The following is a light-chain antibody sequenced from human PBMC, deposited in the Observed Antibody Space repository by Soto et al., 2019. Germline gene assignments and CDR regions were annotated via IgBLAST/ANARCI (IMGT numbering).Light chain of an antibody. CDR1: QNLLCSSNNKNY. V-gene: IGKV4-1*01. J-gene: IGKJ1*01. Sequence: DFVMTQSPDSLAVSLGERATINCKSSQNLLCSSNNKNYLAWYQQRPGQPPKLLIYWASTRESGVPDRFSGSGSATDFTLTISSLQAADVAVYYCQQYYSTPPSFGQGTKVEIK. CDR2: WAS. CDR3: QQYYSTPPS.